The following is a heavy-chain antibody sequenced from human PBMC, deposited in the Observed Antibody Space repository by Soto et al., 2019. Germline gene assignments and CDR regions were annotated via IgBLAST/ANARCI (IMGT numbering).Heavy chain of an antibody. CDR1: GYTFSSYG. Sequence: QVKLVQSGGEVKKPGASVKVSCKASGYTFSSYGISWVRQAPGQGLEWMGWISAHNDKTNFAQKVQGRVTMTTDTSTSTAYLELKSLRSEDTAVYYCARVLGETIDYFDYWGQGTLVTVSS. V-gene: IGHV1-18*01. D-gene: IGHD1-26*01. CDR2: ISAHNDKT. J-gene: IGHJ4*02. CDR3: ARVLGETIDYFDY.